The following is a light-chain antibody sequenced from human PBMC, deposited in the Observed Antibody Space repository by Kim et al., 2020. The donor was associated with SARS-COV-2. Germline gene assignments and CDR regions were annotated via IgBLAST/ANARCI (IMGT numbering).Light chain of an antibody. CDR3: QQYNVYPRT. CDR2: RAT. V-gene: IGKV1-5*03. J-gene: IGKJ1*01. Sequence: ASIGDRVTITCRASESIDRWLAWYQQRPGQVPKILIYRATSLESGIPSRFTGSGFGTEFTLTISGLQPDDLATYYCQQYNVYPRTFGQGTQVDIK. CDR1: ESIDRW.